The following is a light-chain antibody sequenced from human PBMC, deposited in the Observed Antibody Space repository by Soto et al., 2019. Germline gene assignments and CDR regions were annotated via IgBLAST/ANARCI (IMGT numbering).Light chain of an antibody. J-gene: IGKJ1*01. CDR2: GAS. CDR3: QQYASSVT. V-gene: IGKV3-20*01. CDR1: QSFSSTF. Sequence: EILLTQSPDSLSLSPGDRATLSCRASQSFSSTFFAWYQQKPGQAPRLLIYGASSRATAIPDRFSGSGSGTDSALTISRLEPEDFAVYYCQQYASSVTFGQGTKVQIK.